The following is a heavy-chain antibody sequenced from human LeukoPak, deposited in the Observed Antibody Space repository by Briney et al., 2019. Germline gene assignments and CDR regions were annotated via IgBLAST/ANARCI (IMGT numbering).Heavy chain of an antibody. CDR3: ARGSGSYYFDY. V-gene: IGHV4-59*01. J-gene: IGHJ4*02. D-gene: IGHD6-19*01. Sequence: LEALSLTCTVSGGSMSSYYWSWIRQPPGKGLEWIEYIYYSGSTNYNPSLKSRVTISVDTSKNQFSLKLSSVTAADTAVYYCARGSGSYYFDYWGQGTLVTVSS. CDR1: GGSMSSYY. CDR2: IYYSGST.